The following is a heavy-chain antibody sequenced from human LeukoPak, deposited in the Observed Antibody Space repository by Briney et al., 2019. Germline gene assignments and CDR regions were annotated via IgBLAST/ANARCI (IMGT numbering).Heavy chain of an antibody. CDR3: ARAAVGGYHAAYYFDY. V-gene: IGHV4-59*12. CDR1: GGSISSYY. Sequence: SETLSLTCTVSGGSISSYYWSWIRQPPGKGLEWIGYIYYSGSTNYNPSLKSRVTMSVDTSKNQFSLKLSSVTAADTAVYYCARAAVGGYHAAYYFDYWGQGTLVTVSS. D-gene: IGHD3-22*01. CDR2: IYYSGST. J-gene: IGHJ4*02.